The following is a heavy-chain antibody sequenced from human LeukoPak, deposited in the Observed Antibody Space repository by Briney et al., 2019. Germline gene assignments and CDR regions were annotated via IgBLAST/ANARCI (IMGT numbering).Heavy chain of an antibody. J-gene: IGHJ5*02. CDR2: IYTSGST. CDR3: ARDQSMVRGVTTPGWFDP. D-gene: IGHD3-10*01. V-gene: IGHV4-61*09. Sequence: SQTLSLTCTVSGSSISSGSYYWSWIRQPAGKGLEWIGHIYTSGSTNHNPSLKSRVTISVDTSKNQFSLKLSSVTAADTAVYYCARDQSMVRGVTTPGWFDPWGQGTLVTVSS. CDR1: GSSISSGSYY.